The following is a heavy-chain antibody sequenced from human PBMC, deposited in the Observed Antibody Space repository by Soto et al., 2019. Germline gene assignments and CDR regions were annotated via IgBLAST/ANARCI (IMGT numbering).Heavy chain of an antibody. CDR2: ISSSSSYI. CDR3: ARMATMVRGVTIDY. J-gene: IGHJ4*02. CDR1: GFTFSSYS. V-gene: IGHV3-21*01. Sequence: GGSLRLSCAASGFTFSSYSMNWVRQAPGKGLEWVSSISSSSSYIYYADSVKGRFTISRDNAKNSLYLQMNSLRAEDTAVYYCARMATMVRGVTIDYWGQGTLLTVSS. D-gene: IGHD3-10*01.